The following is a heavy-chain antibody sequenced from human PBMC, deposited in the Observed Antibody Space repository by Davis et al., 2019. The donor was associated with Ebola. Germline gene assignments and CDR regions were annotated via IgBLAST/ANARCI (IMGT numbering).Heavy chain of an antibody. CDR1: GFTFSDYS. V-gene: IGHV3-21*01. CDR2: ISGSSIYI. J-gene: IGHJ4*01. D-gene: IGHD2-15*01. CDR3: ARDEEYCSGGSCLSLAY. Sequence: GGSLRLSCAASGFTFSDYSLNWVRQAPGQGLEWLSSISGSSIYIYYTASVKGRFTISRDNTKNSLYLQMNNLRPDDTAMYYCARDEEYCSGGSCLSLAYWGHGTLVAVSS.